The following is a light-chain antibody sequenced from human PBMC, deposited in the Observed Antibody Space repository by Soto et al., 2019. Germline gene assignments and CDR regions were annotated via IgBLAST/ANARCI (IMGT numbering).Light chain of an antibody. V-gene: IGLV1-40*01. CDR3: QSYDNSLSGSWV. Sequence: QYVLTQPPSVSGAPGQGVTISCTGSRSNIGAGYDVHWYQQFPGAAPKLLIYANDKRPSGVVDRFSGSKSGTSASLAIAGLQAEDEADYYCQSYDNSLSGSWVFGGGTKLTVL. CDR2: AND. J-gene: IGLJ3*02. CDR1: RSNIGAGYD.